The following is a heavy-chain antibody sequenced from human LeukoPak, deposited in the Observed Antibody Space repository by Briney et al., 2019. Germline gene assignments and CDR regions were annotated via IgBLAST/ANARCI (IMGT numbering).Heavy chain of an antibody. CDR2: ISWNSGSI. D-gene: IGHD5-24*01. CDR1: GFTFDDYA. CDR3: AKDRRDGYNSPDAFDI. Sequence: GGSLRLSCAASGFTFDDYAMHWVRQAPGKGLEWVSGISWNSGSIGYADSVKGQFTISRDNAKNSLYLQMNSLRAEDTALYYCAKDRRDGYNSPDAFDIWGQGTMVTVSS. J-gene: IGHJ3*02. V-gene: IGHV3-9*01.